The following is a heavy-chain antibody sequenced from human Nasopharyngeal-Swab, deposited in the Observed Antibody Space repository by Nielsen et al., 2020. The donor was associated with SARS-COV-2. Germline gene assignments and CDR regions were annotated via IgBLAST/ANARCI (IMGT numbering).Heavy chain of an antibody. CDR2: ISYDGSNK. Sequence: GESLRISCAASGFTFSSYAMHWVRQAPGKGLEWVAVISYDGSNKYYADSVKGRFTISRDNSKNTLYLQMNSLRAEDTAVYYCAKGNYEDWFDPWGQGTLVTVSS. V-gene: IGHV3-30-3*01. D-gene: IGHD4-11*01. CDR3: AKGNYEDWFDP. CDR1: GFTFSSYA. J-gene: IGHJ5*02.